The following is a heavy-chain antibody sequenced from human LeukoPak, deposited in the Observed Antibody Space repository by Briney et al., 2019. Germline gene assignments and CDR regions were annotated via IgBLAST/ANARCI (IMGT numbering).Heavy chain of an antibody. Sequence: PGGSLRLSCAASGFTFSSYGMHWVRQAPGKGLEWAAFIRYDGSNKYYADSVKGRFTISRDNSKNTLYLQMNSLRAEDTAVYYCAGSSQLPTRIYYYMDVWGKGTTVTVSS. CDR3: AGSSQLPTRIYYYMDV. V-gene: IGHV3-30*02. CDR1: GFTFSSYG. J-gene: IGHJ6*03. D-gene: IGHD2-2*01. CDR2: IRYDGSNK.